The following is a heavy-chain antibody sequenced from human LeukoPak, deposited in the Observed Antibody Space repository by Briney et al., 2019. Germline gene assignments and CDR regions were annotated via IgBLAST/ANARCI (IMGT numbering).Heavy chain of an antibody. Sequence: GGSLRLSCAASRFTFSDHYMASVREAPGKGLEWVGRTRNKPRSYTTEYAASVKGRFTISREDSQNSLYLQMNSLKTEDTAVYYCARGALWLGDNYNYFMDVWGQGTTVTVSS. CDR3: ARGALWLGDNYNYFMDV. V-gene: IGHV3-72*01. D-gene: IGHD3-10*01. J-gene: IGHJ6*02. CDR1: RFTFSDHY. CDR2: TRNKPRSYTT.